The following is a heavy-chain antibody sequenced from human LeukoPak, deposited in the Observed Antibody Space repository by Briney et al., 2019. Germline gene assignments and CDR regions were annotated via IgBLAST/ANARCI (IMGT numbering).Heavy chain of an antibody. D-gene: IGHD4-11*01. Sequence: GRSLRLSCTVSGFTVSSNHMSWVRQAPGKGLEWVSVIYSGGGTYYADSVKGRFTISRDSSKNTLYLQMNSLRAEDTAVYYCARDVPLQYWGQGTLVTVSS. J-gene: IGHJ4*02. CDR1: GFTVSSNH. CDR2: IYSGGGT. CDR3: ARDVPLQY. V-gene: IGHV3-53*01.